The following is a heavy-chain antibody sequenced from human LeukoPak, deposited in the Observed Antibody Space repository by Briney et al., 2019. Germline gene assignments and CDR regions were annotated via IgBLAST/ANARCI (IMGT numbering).Heavy chain of an antibody. V-gene: IGHV3-21*01. CDR3: AREGYSAYGLDY. CDR1: GFTFSSYG. Sequence: PGGSLRLSCAASGFTFSSYGMNWVRQAPGKGLEWVSSISSSSTYISYADSVKGRFTISRDNAKNSLDLQMDSLRVEDTAVYYCAREGYSAYGLDYWGQGTLVTVSS. CDR2: ISSSSTYI. J-gene: IGHJ4*02. D-gene: IGHD5-12*01.